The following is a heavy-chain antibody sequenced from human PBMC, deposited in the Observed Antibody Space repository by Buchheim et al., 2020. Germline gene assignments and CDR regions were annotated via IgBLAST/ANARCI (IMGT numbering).Heavy chain of an antibody. V-gene: IGHV3-66*02. CDR3: ATGLYYYGSGADF. Sequence: EMQLVESGGGWVQPGESLRLSCAASGFTVSGNYMSWVRQAPGKGLEWGSLIYIDGTTHYGDSVKGRFTFSRDESRNTVFLQMNSLRPEDTGLYYCATGLYYYGSGADFWGQGTL. J-gene: IGHJ4*02. CDR1: GFTVSGNY. CDR2: IYIDGTT. D-gene: IGHD3-10*01.